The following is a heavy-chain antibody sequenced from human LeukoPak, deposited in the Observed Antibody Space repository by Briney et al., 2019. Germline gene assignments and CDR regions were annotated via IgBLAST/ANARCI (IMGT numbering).Heavy chain of an antibody. Sequence: PSGTLSLTCTVSGGSISSSSYYWGWIRQPPGKGLEWIGSIYHSGSTNYNPSLKSRVTISGDKSKNQFSLKLTSVTAADTAVYYCAGVGGRFPFDYWGQGTLVTVSS. D-gene: IGHD1-26*01. CDR2: IYHSGST. CDR3: AGVGGRFPFDY. J-gene: IGHJ4*02. V-gene: IGHV4-39*07. CDR1: GGSISSSSYY.